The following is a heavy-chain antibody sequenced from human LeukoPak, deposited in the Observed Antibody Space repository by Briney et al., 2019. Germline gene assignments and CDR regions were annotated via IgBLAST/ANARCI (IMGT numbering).Heavy chain of an antibody. CDR3: ASQAYGSFDY. CDR1: GGSISSYY. Sequence: SETLSLTCTVSGGSISSYYWSWIRQPPGKGLEWIGYIYYSGSTNYNPSLKSRVTMSVDTSKNQFSLKLSSVTAADTAVYYCASQAYGSFDYWGQGTLVTVSS. J-gene: IGHJ4*02. CDR2: IYYSGST. V-gene: IGHV4-59*12. D-gene: IGHD3-16*01.